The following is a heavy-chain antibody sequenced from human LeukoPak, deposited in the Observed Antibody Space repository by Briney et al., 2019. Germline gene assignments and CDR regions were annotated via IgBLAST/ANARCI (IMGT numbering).Heavy chain of an antibody. CDR3: ARLRGGYSSEPGLFDY. D-gene: IGHD3-22*01. CDR2: IYYSGST. CDR1: GGSISSGGYY. V-gene: IGHV4-31*03. Sequence: SQTLSLTCTVSGGSISSGGYYWSWIRQHPGKGLEWIGYIYYSGSTYYNPSLKSRVTISVDTSKNQFSLKLSSVTAADTAVYYCARLRGGYSSEPGLFDYWGQGTLVTVSS. J-gene: IGHJ4*02.